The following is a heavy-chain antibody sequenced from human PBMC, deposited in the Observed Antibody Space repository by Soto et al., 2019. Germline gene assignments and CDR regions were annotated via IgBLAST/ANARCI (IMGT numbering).Heavy chain of an antibody. V-gene: IGHV3-66*01. CDR2: IYSGGST. J-gene: IGHJ2*01. CDR1: GFTVSSNY. Sequence: EVQLVESGGGLVQPGGSLRLSCAASGFTVSSNYMSWVRQAPGKGLEWVSVIYSGGSTYYADSVKGRFTTSRDNSKNTLYLQINSLRAEDTAVYYCARGTMGGAPLRYWYFDLWGRGTLVTVSS. CDR3: ARGTMGGAPLRYWYFDL. D-gene: IGHD3-10*01.